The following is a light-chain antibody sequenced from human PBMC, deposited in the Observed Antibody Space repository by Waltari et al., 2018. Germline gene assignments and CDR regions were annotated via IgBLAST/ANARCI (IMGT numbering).Light chain of an antibody. Sequence: QSVLTQPPSASGTPGQRVTITCSGSNSNLGSNTVNWYQQVPGTAPKLLIYSNAQRPSGLPDLFFGSKSGSLASLARSGLQSEDEADYNCATRDDSLTGVVFVGWPKVTVL. J-gene: IGLJ2*01. CDR1: NSNLGSNT. CDR2: SNA. V-gene: IGLV1-44*01. CDR3: ATRDDSLTGVV.